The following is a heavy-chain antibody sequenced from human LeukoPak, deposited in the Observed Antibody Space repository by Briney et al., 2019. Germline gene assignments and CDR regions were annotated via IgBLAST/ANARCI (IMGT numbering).Heavy chain of an antibody. V-gene: IGHV3-23*01. CDR1: GFTFSSYA. D-gene: IGHD2-2*02. CDR2: IRGSGDST. Sequence: GGSLRLSCAGSGFTFSSYAMSWVRQAPGKGLEWVSAIRGSGDSTDYADSVEGRFTISRDNSKNTLYLQMNSLRAEDTAVYYCAKDRVPAAISIPDYWGQGTLVTVSS. J-gene: IGHJ4*02. CDR3: AKDRVPAAISIPDY.